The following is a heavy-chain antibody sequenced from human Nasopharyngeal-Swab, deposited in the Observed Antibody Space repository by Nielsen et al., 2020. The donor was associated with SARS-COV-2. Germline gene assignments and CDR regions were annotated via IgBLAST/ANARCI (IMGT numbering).Heavy chain of an antibody. V-gene: IGHV3-53*01. CDR3: AGSSSWYTTRHDY. J-gene: IGHJ4*02. CDR1: GFTVSSNY. D-gene: IGHD6-13*01. Sequence: GGSLRLSCAASGFTVSSNYMSWVRQAPGKGLEWVSVIYSGGSTYYADSVKGRFTISRDNSKNTLCLQMNSLRAEDTAVYYCAGSSSWYTTRHDYWGQGTLVTVSS. CDR2: IYSGGST.